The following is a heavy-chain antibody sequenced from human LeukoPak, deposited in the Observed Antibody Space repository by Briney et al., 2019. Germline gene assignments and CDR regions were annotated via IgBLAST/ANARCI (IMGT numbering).Heavy chain of an antibody. V-gene: IGHV3-74*01. CDR1: GFTFSSYW. J-gene: IGHJ4*02. CDR3: ASAITILSPLDY. CDR2: INNDGSST. Sequence: GGSLRLSCAASGFTFSSYWMHWVRQAPGKGLVWVSRINNDGSSTNYAGSVKGRFTISRDNAKNTLYLQMNSLRAEDTAVYYCASAITILSPLDYWGQGTLVTVSS. D-gene: IGHD3-10*01.